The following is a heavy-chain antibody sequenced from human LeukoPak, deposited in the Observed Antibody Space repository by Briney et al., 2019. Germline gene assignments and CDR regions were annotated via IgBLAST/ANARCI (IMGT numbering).Heavy chain of an antibody. J-gene: IGHJ3*02. CDR1: GGSISRYY. D-gene: IGHD5-12*01. V-gene: IGHV4-59*01. CDR2: IYYSGSI. Sequence: SETLSLTCTISGGSISRYYWSWIRQPPGKGLEWIAYIYYSGSINYNPSLKSRVTISVDTSDNQISLKLSSVTAANTAVYYCARTGYSGGAIWGQGTMVTVSS. CDR3: ARTGYSGGAI.